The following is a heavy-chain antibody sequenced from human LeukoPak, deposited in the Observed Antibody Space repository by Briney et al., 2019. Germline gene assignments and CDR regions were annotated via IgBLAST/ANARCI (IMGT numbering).Heavy chain of an antibody. CDR3: ARQGSYSYGSGTYYNGHFDY. V-gene: IGHV4-39*01. CDR2: IFYSGST. J-gene: IGHJ4*02. D-gene: IGHD3-10*01. CDR1: GGSISSSSYY. Sequence: SETLSLTCTVSGGSISSSSYYWGWIRQPPGKGLEWIGSIFYSGSTFYNPSLKSRVTISVDMSKNQFSLKLSSVTAADTAVFYCARQGSYSYGSGTYYNGHFDYWAQGILVTVSS.